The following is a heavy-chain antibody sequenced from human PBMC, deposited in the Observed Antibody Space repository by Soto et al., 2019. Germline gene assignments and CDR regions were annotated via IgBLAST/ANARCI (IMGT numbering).Heavy chain of an antibody. CDR1: GCTVDDYA. CDR3: AKGQLGYCSGGSCYSFDY. J-gene: IGHJ4*02. Sequence: EVQLVESGGGLVQPGRSLRLSCAASGCTVDDYAMHRVRQAPGKGLEWVSGISWNSGSIGYADSVKGRFTISRDNAKNSLYLQMNSLRAEDTALYYCAKGQLGYCSGGSCYSFDYWGQGTLVTVSS. D-gene: IGHD2-15*01. CDR2: ISWNSGSI. V-gene: IGHV3-9*01.